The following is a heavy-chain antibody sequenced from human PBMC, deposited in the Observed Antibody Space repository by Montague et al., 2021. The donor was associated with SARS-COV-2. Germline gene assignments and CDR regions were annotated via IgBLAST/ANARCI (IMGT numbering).Heavy chain of an antibody. D-gene: IGHD2/OR15-2a*01. CDR2: ISYDGSNK. CDR1: GFTFSSYA. J-gene: IGHJ6*02. Sequence: SLSLSFSASGFTFSSYAMHWVRQAPGKGLEWVAVISYDGSNKYYADSVKGRFTISRDNSKNTLYLQMNSLRAEDTAVYYCARVLGGYYGMDVWGQGTTVTVSS. V-gene: IGHV3-30-3*01. CDR3: ARVLGGYYGMDV.